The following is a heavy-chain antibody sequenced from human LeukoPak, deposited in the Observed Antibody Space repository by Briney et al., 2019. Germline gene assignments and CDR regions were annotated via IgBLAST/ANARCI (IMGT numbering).Heavy chain of an antibody. CDR1: GFTFSDYY. CDR2: ISSSGSTI. V-gene: IGHV3-11*01. J-gene: IGHJ6*02. CDR3: ARGGYDIVVVPAAPDYYYYYGMDV. D-gene: IGHD2-2*01. Sequence: GGSLRLSCAASGFTFSDYYMSWIRQAPGKGLEWVPYISSSGSTIYYADSVKGRFTISRDNAKNSLYLQMNSLRAEDTAVYYCARGGYDIVVVPAAPDYYYYYGMDVWGQGTTVTVSS.